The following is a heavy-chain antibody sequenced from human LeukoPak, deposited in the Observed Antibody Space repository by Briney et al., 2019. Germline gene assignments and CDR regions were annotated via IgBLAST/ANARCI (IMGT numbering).Heavy chain of an antibody. V-gene: IGHV1-69*05. Sequence: SVKDSCKASGGTFSSYAISWVRQAPGQGLEWMGGIIPIFGTANYAQKFQGRVTIITDESTGTAYMELSSLRSEDTAVYYCARDLGIAARPGYVGYYYYYMDVWGKGTTVTVSS. CDR3: ARDLGIAARPGYVGYYYYYMDV. CDR1: GGTFSSYA. D-gene: IGHD6-6*01. CDR2: IIPIFGTA. J-gene: IGHJ6*03.